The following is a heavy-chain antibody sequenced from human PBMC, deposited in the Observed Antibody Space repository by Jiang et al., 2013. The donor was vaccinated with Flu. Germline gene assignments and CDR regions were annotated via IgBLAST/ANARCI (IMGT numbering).Heavy chain of an antibody. Sequence: SGAEVKKPGASVKVSCKASGYTFTSYGISWVRQAPGQGLEWMGWISAYNGNTNYAQKLQGRVTMTTDTSTSTAYMELRSLRSDDTAVYYCARDYFPFIVVVPAAIGYWGQGTLVTVSS. CDR2: ISAYNGNT. J-gene: IGHJ4*02. V-gene: IGHV1-18*01. D-gene: IGHD2-2*01. CDR1: GYTFTSYG. CDR3: ARDYFPFIVVVPAAIGY.